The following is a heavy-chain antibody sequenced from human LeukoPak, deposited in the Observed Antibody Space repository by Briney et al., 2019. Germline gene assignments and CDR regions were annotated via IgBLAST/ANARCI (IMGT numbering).Heavy chain of an antibody. Sequence: PGGPLRLSCAASGFTFSSSAMSWVRQAPGKGLEWVSSISGSGGSTYYADSVKGRFTISRDNSKNTLYLQMNSLRAEDTAVYYCAKCSGGSCYDAFDIWGQGTMVTVSS. J-gene: IGHJ3*02. D-gene: IGHD2-15*01. CDR2: ISGSGGST. CDR1: GFTFSSSA. CDR3: AKCSGGSCYDAFDI. V-gene: IGHV3-23*01.